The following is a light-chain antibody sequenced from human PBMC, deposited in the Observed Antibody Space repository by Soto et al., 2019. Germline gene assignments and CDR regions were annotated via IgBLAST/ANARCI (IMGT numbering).Light chain of an antibody. Sequence: EIVMTQSPATLSVSPGERVTLSCRASQSVDNRLAWYQQKPGQPPRLLIFDASSRATDIPDRFSGRGSGTDFSLTITRLAPEDFALYYCQHYSPSPVTFGQGTRLEIK. V-gene: IGKV3-20*01. CDR2: DAS. J-gene: IGKJ5*01. CDR1: QSVDNR. CDR3: QHYSPSPVT.